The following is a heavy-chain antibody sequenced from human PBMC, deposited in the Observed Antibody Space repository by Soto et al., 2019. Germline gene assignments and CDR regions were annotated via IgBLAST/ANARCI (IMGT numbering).Heavy chain of an antibody. CDR2: LIPILGLA. J-gene: IGHJ4*02. D-gene: IGHD3-16*01. CDR1: GGTFSNYT. Sequence: QVQLVQSGAEVKKPGSSVKVSCKASGGTFSNYTITWVRQAPGQGLEWMGRLIPILGLANYAQKFRGRVTITADKSTTTAYMELRSLRSEDTAMYYCGRFKLGEDYWGQGTLVTVSS. V-gene: IGHV1-69*02. CDR3: GRFKLGEDY.